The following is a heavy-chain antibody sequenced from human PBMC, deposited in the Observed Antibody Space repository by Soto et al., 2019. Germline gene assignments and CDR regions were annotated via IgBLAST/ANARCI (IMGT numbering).Heavy chain of an antibody. CDR1: GFTFSSYA. CDR2: ISGSGGST. CDR3: AKGGSGPSTGY. Sequence: PLRLSCAASGFTFSSYAMSWVRQAPGKGLEWVSAISGSGGSTYYADSVKGRFTISRDNSKNTLYLQMNSLRAEDTAVYYCAKGGSGPSTGYWGQGTLVTVSS. V-gene: IGHV3-23*01. J-gene: IGHJ4*02. D-gene: IGHD6-19*01.